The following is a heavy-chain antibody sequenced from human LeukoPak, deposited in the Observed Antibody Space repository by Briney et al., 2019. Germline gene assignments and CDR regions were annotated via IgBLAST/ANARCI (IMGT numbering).Heavy chain of an antibody. CDR3: ARTVWNAPFDY. D-gene: IGHD1-1*01. Sequence: SETLSLTCAVYGGSFSGYYRSWIRQPPGKGLEWIGEINHSGSTNYNPSLKSRVTISVDTSKNQFSLKLSSVTAADTAVYYCARTVWNAPFDYWGQGTLVTVSS. CDR1: GGSFSGYY. CDR2: INHSGST. J-gene: IGHJ4*02. V-gene: IGHV4-34*01.